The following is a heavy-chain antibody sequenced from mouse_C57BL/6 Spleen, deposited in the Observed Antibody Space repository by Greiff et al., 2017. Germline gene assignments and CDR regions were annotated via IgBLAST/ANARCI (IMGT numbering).Heavy chain of an antibody. CDR1: GFTFSSYG. CDR2: ISSGGSYT. Sequence: DVQLVESGGDLVKPGASLKLSCAASGFTFSSYGMSWVRQTPDKRLEWVATISSGGSYTYYPDSVKGRFTISRDNAKNTLYLQMSSLKSEDTAMYYCARHGIYDGYYDWGQGTTLTVSS. CDR3: ARHGIYDGYYD. V-gene: IGHV5-6*01. D-gene: IGHD2-3*01. J-gene: IGHJ2*01.